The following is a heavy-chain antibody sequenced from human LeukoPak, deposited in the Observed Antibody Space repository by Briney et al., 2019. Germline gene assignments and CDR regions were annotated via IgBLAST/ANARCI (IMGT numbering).Heavy chain of an antibody. CDR1: GGSISSCY. V-gene: IGHV4-59*01. Sequence: PSETLSLTCTVSGGSISSCYWSWIRQPPGKGLEWIGYIYYSGSTNYNPSLKSRVTISVDTSKNQFSLKLSSVTAADTAVYYCARRARSSGYYYFDYWGQGTLVTVSS. J-gene: IGHJ4*02. CDR2: IYYSGST. CDR3: ARRARSSGYYYFDY. D-gene: IGHD3-22*01.